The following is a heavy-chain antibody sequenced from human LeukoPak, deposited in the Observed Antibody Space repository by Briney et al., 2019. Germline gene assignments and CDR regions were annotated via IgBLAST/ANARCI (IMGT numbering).Heavy chain of an antibody. CDR2: IYSSGST. CDR1: GGSISSGSYY. D-gene: IGHD2-8*01. J-gene: IGHJ4*02. Sequence: SETLSLTCTVSGGSISSGSYYWSWIRQPAGKGLEWIGRIYSSGSTNYNPSLKSRVTISLDTSKNQFALKLSSVTAADTAVYYCARTVGLMVYARTCFDYWGQGTLVTVSS. V-gene: IGHV4-61*02. CDR3: ARTVGLMVYARTCFDY.